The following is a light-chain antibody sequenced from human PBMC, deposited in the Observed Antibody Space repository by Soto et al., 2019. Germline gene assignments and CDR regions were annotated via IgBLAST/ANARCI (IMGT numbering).Light chain of an antibody. J-gene: IGKJ1*01. CDR1: QSINSW. V-gene: IGKV1-5*01. CDR3: QQYHALWT. CDR2: DAS. Sequence: DIDMSEPLTIIIKTVGDRVTITCRASQSINSWLAWYQQKPGKAPNLLIYDASNLESGVPSRFSGSGSGTEFTLTITSLQPGDFATYYCQQYHALWTFGQGTKV.